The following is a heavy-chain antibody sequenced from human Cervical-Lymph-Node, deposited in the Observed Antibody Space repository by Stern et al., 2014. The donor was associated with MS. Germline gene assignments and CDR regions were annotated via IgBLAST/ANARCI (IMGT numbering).Heavy chain of an antibody. Sequence: DQLVESGSELKQSGASVTVACRVSGSTFTASSISWVRQAPGRGLEWMGWINTKTGNPTYALDFTGRFVFSLDTSVSTAFLQISSLKADDTAVYYCARSQPFSYWGQGTLVTVSP. CDR2: INTKTGNP. D-gene: IGHD6-13*01. CDR1: GSTFTASS. V-gene: IGHV7-4-1*02. J-gene: IGHJ4*02. CDR3: ARSQPFSY.